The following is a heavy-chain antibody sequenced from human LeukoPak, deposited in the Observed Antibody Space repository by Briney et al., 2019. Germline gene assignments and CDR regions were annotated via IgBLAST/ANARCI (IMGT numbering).Heavy chain of an antibody. D-gene: IGHD6-19*01. CDR1: GFTFDNYA. CDR3: AKVRGTYSSGYFFDY. CDR2: ISWNSGYI. Sequence: GGSLRLSCATSGFTFDNYAMHWVRQAPGKGLEWLSIISWNSGYIGYADSVKGRFTISRDNAKKSLDLQMNSLRAEDTAFYYCAKVRGTYSSGYFFDYWGQGTLVTVSS. V-gene: IGHV3-9*01. J-gene: IGHJ4*02.